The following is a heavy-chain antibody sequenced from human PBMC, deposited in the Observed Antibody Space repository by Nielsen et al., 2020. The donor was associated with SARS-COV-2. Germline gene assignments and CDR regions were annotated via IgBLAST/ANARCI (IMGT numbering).Heavy chain of an antibody. CDR1: GFTFSSYG. Sequence: GGSLRLSCAASGFTFSSYGMHWVRQAPGKGLEWVSSISSSSSYIYYADSVKGRFTISRDNAKNSLYLQMNSLRAEDTAVYYCARDYGLSAADQYFDYWGQGTLVTVSS. CDR3: ARDYGLSAADQYFDY. CDR2: ISSSSSYI. V-gene: IGHV3-21*01. J-gene: IGHJ4*02. D-gene: IGHD6-13*01.